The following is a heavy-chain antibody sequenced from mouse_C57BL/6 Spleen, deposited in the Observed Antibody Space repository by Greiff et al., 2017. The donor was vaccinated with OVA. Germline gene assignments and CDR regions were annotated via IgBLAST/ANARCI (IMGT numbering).Heavy chain of an antibody. CDR3: AVTDWFAY. CDR2: INPNYGTT. Sequence: EVQLQQSGPELVKPGASVKLSCKASGYSFTDYNMNWVKQSNGKRLEWIGVINPNYGTTSYNQKFKGKATLTVDQSSSTVYMQLNSLASEDAAVYTWAVTDWFAYWGQGTLVTVSA. V-gene: IGHV1-39*01. J-gene: IGHJ3*01. CDR1: GYSFTDYN. D-gene: IGHD2-12*01.